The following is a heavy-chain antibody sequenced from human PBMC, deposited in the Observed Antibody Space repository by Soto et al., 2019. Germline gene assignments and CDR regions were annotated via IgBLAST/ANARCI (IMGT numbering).Heavy chain of an antibody. Sequence: EVQLLESGGGLVQPGGSLRLSCAASGFTFSSYAMSWVRQAPGKGLEWVSAISGSGGSTYYADSVKGRFTISRDNSKNTLYLQMNSLRAEDTAVYYCATGIAARLGGIDYWGQGTLVTVSS. CDR2: ISGSGGST. CDR1: GFTFSSYA. D-gene: IGHD6-6*01. V-gene: IGHV3-23*01. CDR3: ATGIAARLGGIDY. J-gene: IGHJ4*02.